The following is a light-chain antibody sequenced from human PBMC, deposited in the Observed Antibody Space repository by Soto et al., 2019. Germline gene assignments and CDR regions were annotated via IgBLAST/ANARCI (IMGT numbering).Light chain of an antibody. CDR3: KQYGSSPLYT. V-gene: IGKV3-20*01. CDR1: QSVSSSY. Sequence: EIVLTQSPGTLSLSPGERATLSCRASQSVSSSYLAWYQQKPGQAPRLLIYGASSRVTGIPDSFSGSGSGTDFTLTISRLEPEDFAVYYCKQYGSSPLYTFGQGTKLEIK. J-gene: IGKJ2*01. CDR2: GAS.